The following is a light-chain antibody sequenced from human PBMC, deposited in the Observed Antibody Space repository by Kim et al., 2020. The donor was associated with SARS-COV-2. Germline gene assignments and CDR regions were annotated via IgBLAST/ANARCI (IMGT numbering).Light chain of an antibody. CDR3: QQYNNWHPLT. CDR2: GAS. CDR1: QSVNSN. J-gene: IGKJ4*01. Sequence: ETVMTQSPAALSVSPGERATLSCRASQSVNSNLAWYQQKPGQAPRLLIYGASTRATGIPARFSGSGSGTEFTLTISSLQSEDFALYYCQQYNNWHPLTFGGGTKVDIK. V-gene: IGKV3-15*01.